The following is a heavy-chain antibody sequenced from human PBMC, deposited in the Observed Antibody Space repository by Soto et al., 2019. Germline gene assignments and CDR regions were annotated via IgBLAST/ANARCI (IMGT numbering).Heavy chain of an antibody. CDR1: GDSISSSNW. CDR2: IYQTGIT. Sequence: TLSLTCAVSGDSISSSNWWTWVRQPPGKGLEWIGAIYQTGITNSNPSLKSRVTMSIDKSKHQFSLKLTSVTAADTAAYYCARYSGSGLYYHWALDVWVQGTTGTVAS. V-gene: IGHV4-4*02. D-gene: IGHD6-6*01. CDR3: ARYSGSGLYYHWALDV. J-gene: IGHJ6*02.